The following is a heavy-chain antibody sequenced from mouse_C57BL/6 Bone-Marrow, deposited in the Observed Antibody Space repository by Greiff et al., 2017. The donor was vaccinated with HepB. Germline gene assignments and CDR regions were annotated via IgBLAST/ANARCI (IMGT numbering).Heavy chain of an antibody. CDR2: IYPGDGDT. J-gene: IGHJ4*01. D-gene: IGHD4-1*01. CDR3: ARERNWDGTAMDY. CDR1: GYAFSSSW. Sequence: QVQLQQSGPELVKPGASVKISCKASGYAFSSSWMNWVKQRPGKGLEWIGRIYPGDGDTNYNGKFKGKATLTADKSSSTAYMQLSSLTSEDSAVYFCARERNWDGTAMDYWGQGTSVTVSS. V-gene: IGHV1-82*01.